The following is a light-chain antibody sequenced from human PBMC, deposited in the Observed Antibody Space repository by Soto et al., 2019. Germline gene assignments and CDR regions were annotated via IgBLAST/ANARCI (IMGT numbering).Light chain of an antibody. V-gene: IGKV4-1*01. CDR2: WAS. CDR1: QSVLYRSNNKNY. CDR3: QQYHETPRT. J-gene: IGKJ1*01. Sequence: DIVMTQSPDSLAVSLGERATINCKSSQSVLYRSNNKNYLAWYQQKPGQPPKLLIYWASTRESGVPDRFSGSGSGPDFTLTITSLQAEDVAVYFCQQYHETPRTFGQGTMVEVK.